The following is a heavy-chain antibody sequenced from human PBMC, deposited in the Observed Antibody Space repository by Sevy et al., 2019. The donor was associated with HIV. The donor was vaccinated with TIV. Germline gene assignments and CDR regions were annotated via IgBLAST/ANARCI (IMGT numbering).Heavy chain of an antibody. J-gene: IGHJ4*02. Sequence: GGSLRLSCAASGFSYSSYGMHWVRQAPGKGLEWVAYIQYDGRKKDYADSVKGRFTISRDNSKNTLDLQMNSLRVEDPAVYYCVKEGGGEGGDHWGQGTLVTVSS. D-gene: IGHD2-21*01. CDR3: VKEGGGEGGDH. CDR2: IQYDGRKK. CDR1: GFSYSSYG. V-gene: IGHV3-30*02.